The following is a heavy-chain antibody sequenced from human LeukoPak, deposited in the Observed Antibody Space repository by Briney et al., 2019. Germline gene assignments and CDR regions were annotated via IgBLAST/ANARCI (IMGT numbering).Heavy chain of an antibody. V-gene: IGHV3-11*05. Sequence: GGALRLSCAASGFTFIDYYMSWIRQAPGKGLEWVSYFSSSSSYTNYAASVKGRFTISRDNAKNSLYLQMNSLRAEDTAVYYCARVGDLTGYYIPPDYWGQGTLVTVSS. CDR3: ARVGDLTGYYIPPDY. CDR2: FSSSSSYT. CDR1: GFTFIDYY. D-gene: IGHD3-9*01. J-gene: IGHJ4*02.